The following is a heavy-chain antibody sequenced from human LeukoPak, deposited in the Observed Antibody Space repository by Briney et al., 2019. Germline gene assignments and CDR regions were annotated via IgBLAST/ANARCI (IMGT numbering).Heavy chain of an antibody. J-gene: IGHJ3*02. CDR1: GGSISSYY. Sequence: SETLSLTCTISGGSISSYYWSWIRQPPGKGLEWIGYIYYSGSTNYNPSLKSRVTISVDTSKNQFSLKLSSVTAADTAVYYCAREGRFGSQRGAFDIWGQGTMVTVSS. V-gene: IGHV4-59*01. D-gene: IGHD3-10*01. CDR2: IYYSGST. CDR3: AREGRFGSQRGAFDI.